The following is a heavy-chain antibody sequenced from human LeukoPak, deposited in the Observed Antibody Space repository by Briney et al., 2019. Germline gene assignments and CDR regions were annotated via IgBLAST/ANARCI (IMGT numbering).Heavy chain of an antibody. D-gene: IGHD3-22*01. J-gene: IGHJ4*02. CDR3: ARDFYDSSGYYYDY. CDR2: ISGGGEKT. Sequence: PGGSLRLSCAASGSTFSGYTMSWVRQAPGKGLEWVSAISGGGEKTYYADSVKGRFTISRDNSKGTLYLQMNSLGAEDSALYYCARDFYDSSGYYYDYWGQGTLVTVSS. V-gene: IGHV3-23*01. CDR1: GSTFSGYT.